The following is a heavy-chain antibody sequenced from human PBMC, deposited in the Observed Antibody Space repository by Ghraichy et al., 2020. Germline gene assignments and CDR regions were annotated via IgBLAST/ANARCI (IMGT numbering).Heavy chain of an antibody. CDR1: GFTFSNSD. J-gene: IGHJ3*02. CDR2: ITERGVSA. Sequence: GGSLRLSCAASGFTFSNSDMSWVRQAPGKGLEWVSIITERGVSANYADSVKGRFTISRDNSRNTLYLQMNSLRAEDTAIYYCARGGGSYAIDIWGQGTMVTVSS. CDR3: ARGGGSYAIDI. V-gene: IGHV3-23*01. D-gene: IGHD2-15*01.